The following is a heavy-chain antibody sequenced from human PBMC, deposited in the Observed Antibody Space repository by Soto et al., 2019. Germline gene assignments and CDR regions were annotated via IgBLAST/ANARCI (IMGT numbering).Heavy chain of an antibody. CDR2: INTNTGNP. V-gene: IGHV7-4-1*01. J-gene: IGHJ5*02. CDR1: GYTFTSYG. Sequence: ASVKLSCKASGYTFTSYGISWVRQAPGQGLEWMGWINTNTGNPTYAQGFTGRFVFSLDTSVSTAYLQICSLKAEDTAVYYCARDRYYYDSSGYYPWGQGTLVTVSS. CDR3: ARDRYYYDSSGYYP. D-gene: IGHD3-22*01.